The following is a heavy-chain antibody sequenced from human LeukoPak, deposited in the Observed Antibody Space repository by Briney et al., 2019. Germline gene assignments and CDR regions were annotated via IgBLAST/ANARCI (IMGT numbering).Heavy chain of an antibody. D-gene: IGHD2/OR15-2a*01. CDR1: RFTFSGYW. CDR3: ARDCFAENNY. Sequence: TGGSLRLSCAASRFTFSGYWMTWVRQAPGKGLEWVANINQNGSEKYYVDSVQGRFTISRDNARKSLFLQMNSLRAEDTAMYFCARDCFAENNYWGQGILVTVSS. V-gene: IGHV3-7*01. J-gene: IGHJ4*02. CDR2: INQNGSEK.